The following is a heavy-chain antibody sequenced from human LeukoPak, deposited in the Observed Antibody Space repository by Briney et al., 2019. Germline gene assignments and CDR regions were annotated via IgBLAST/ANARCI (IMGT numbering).Heavy chain of an antibody. V-gene: IGHV3-23*01. CDR1: GFTFSSYA. J-gene: IGHJ4*02. D-gene: IGHD1-1*01. Sequence: GGSLSLSFAASGFTFSSYAMSWVRQAPGKGLEWVSAISGSGGSTYYPDSVKGRFTISRDNSKNTLYLQMNSLRAEDTAVYYCAKDRRLREQFFDYWGQGTLVTVSS. CDR3: AKDRRLREQFFDY. CDR2: ISGSGGST.